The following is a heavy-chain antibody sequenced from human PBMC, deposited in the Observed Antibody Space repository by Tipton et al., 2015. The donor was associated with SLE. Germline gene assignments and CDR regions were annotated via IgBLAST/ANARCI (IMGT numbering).Heavy chain of an antibody. V-gene: IGHV4-59*01. CDR1: GFTFSSYA. CDR3: ASPRRGHGVWYFDL. Sequence: LRLSCAASGFTFSSYAMSWVRQAPGKGLEWIGYIYYSGSTNYNPSLKSRVTISVDTSKNQFSLKLSSVTAADTAVYYCASPRRGHGVWYFDLWGRGTLVTVSS. J-gene: IGHJ2*01. CDR2: IYYSGST. D-gene: IGHD3-10*01.